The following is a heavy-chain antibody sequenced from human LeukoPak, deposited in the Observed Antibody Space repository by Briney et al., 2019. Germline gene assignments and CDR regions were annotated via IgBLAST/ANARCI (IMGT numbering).Heavy chain of an antibody. J-gene: IGHJ4*02. CDR2: IKKDGRET. Sequence: TRESMTLSCALSGPTLTRYWMSCVSQAQGRVREWVANIKKDGRETKYVGSVKDRFSIATDNDRNLVYLRMNSLRNDDTAVYYCARDGDYVMPPFDYWGQGILVTVSS. CDR3: ARDGDYVMPPFDY. V-gene: IGHV3-7*01. CDR1: GPTLTRYW. D-gene: IGHD4-17*01.